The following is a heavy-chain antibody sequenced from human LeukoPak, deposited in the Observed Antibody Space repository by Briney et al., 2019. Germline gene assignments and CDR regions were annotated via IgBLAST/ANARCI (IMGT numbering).Heavy chain of an antibody. V-gene: IGHV4-59*01. J-gene: IGHJ5*02. D-gene: IGHD4-17*01. Sequence: SETLSLTCTVSGGSISGSFWSWIRQSPGEGLEFIGYIYYTGAASYNPSLNSRVSMSVDMSKNQFSLKLNSVTAADTAVYYCTKFVTVTVPNWIDPWGQGILVTVSS. CDR3: TKFVTVTVPNWIDP. CDR1: GGSISGSF. CDR2: IYYTGAA.